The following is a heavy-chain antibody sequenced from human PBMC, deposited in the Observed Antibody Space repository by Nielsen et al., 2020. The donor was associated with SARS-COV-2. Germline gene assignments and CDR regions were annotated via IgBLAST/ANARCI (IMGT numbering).Heavy chain of an antibody. CDR1: GFTFSSYA. CDR2: ISWNSGSI. CDR3: AKAPGRDDAFDI. J-gene: IGHJ3*02. Sequence: GGSLRLSCAASGFTFSSYAMHWVRQAPGKGLEWVSGISWNSGSIGYADSVKGRFTISRDNAKNSLYLQMNSLRAEDTALYYCAKAPGRDDAFDIWGQGTMVTVSS. V-gene: IGHV3-9*01.